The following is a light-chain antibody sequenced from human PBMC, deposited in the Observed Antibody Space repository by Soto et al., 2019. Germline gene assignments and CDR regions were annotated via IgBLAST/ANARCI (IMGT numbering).Light chain of an antibody. J-gene: IGKJ4*01. V-gene: IGKV1-5*01. Sequence: DIQMTQSPSTLSASVGDMVTITCRASQSISGWLAWYQQKPGKAPNLLIYDVSTLESGVPSRFSGSGSGTEFTLTIDSLQPEDFATYYCQQVKTYPRTFGGGTKVDIK. CDR1: QSISGW. CDR2: DVS. CDR3: QQVKTYPRT.